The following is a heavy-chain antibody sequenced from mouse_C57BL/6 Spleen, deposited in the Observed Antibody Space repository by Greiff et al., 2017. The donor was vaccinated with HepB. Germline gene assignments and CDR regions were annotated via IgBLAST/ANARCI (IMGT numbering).Heavy chain of an antibody. Sequence: QVQLQQSGAELVRPGASVKLSCKASGYTFTDYYINWVKQRPGQGLEWIARIYPGSGNTYYNEKFKGKATLTAEKSSSTAYMQLSSLTSEDSAVYFCARGEGFFAYWGQGTLVTVSA. CDR1: GYTFTDYY. J-gene: IGHJ3*01. CDR3: ARGEGFFAY. V-gene: IGHV1-76*01. CDR2: IYPGSGNT.